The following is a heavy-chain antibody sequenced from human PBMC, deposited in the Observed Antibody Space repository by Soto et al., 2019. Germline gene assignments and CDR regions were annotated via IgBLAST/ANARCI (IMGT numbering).Heavy chain of an antibody. Sequence: ASVQVSCKASGYTFNSYAMHWVRQAPGRRLERMGWINACNGNTKYSQKFQGRVTITRDTAASTAYMELSSLRSEDTAVYYCARGLGLYYFDFWGQGTLVTVSS. D-gene: IGHD3-16*01. CDR1: GYTFNSYA. CDR2: INACNGNT. CDR3: ARGLGLYYFDF. J-gene: IGHJ4*02. V-gene: IGHV1-3*01.